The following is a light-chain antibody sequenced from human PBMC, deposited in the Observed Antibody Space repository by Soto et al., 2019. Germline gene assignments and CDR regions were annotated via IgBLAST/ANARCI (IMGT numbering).Light chain of an antibody. CDR1: QGIRSW. Sequence: DIPMTQSPSSVSASVGDRVTITCRASQGIRSWLAWYQQKPGKAPKLLIYAASNLQSGVPSRFSCSGSETDFTLTISSLQPEDFATYYCQQGNSFPPTFGQGTKVEIK. CDR2: AAS. V-gene: IGKV1-12*01. CDR3: QQGNSFPPT. J-gene: IGKJ1*01.